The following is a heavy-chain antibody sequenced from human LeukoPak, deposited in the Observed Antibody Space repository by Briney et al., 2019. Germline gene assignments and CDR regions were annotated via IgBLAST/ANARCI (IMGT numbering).Heavy chain of an antibody. V-gene: IGHV4-39*01. CDR2: IYYSGST. J-gene: IGHJ5*02. CDR3: ASQKRSKTDYYDSSGYSFSGFDP. CDR1: GGSISSSSYY. Sequence: PSETLSLTCTVSGGSISSSSYYWGWIRQPPGKGLEWIGSIYYSGSTYYNPSLKRRVTISVDTSKNQFSLKLSSVTAADTAVYYCASQKRSKTDYYDSSGYSFSGFDPWGQGTLVTVSS. D-gene: IGHD3-22*01.